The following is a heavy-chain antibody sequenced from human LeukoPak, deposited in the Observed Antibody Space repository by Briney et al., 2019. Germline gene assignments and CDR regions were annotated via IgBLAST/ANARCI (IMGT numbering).Heavy chain of an antibody. CDR1: NYSISSGYF. CDR2: ISHSGST. CDR3: ARGPYTNTNYFDP. Sequence: SETLSLTCGVSNYSISSGYFWGWLRQSPGTGLQRIGSISHSGSTYYNPSLESRVTISLDTSKNQFSLKLGSVTAADTAVYFCARGPYTNTNYFDPWGQGTQVTVTS. J-gene: IGHJ5*02. D-gene: IGHD2-2*02. V-gene: IGHV4-38-2*01.